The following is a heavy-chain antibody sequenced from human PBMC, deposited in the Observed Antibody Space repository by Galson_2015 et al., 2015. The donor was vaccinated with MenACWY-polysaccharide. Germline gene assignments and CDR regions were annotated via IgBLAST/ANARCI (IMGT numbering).Heavy chain of an antibody. D-gene: IGHD6-19*01. CDR1: GFSFSDYY. Sequence: SLRLSCAASGFSFSDYYMSWLRQAPGKGLEWVSYISTSGSAISYADSVKGRFAISRDNAKNSLYLQMNSLRAEDTAVYYCARDGWRSGWFADYWGRGPLVTVSS. J-gene: IGHJ4*02. V-gene: IGHV3-11*01. CDR2: ISTSGSAI. CDR3: ARDGWRSGWFADY.